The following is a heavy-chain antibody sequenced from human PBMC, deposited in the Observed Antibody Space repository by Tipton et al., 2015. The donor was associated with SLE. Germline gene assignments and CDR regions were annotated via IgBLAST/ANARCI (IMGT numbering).Heavy chain of an antibody. V-gene: IGHV3-23*01. CDR3: ARVHYDILRRGGFDY. CDR1: GFTFSSYA. Sequence: SLRLSCAASGFTFSSYAMSWVRQAPGKGLEWVSAISGSSTYYADSVKGRFTISRDNSKNTLYLQMNSLRAEDTAVYYCARVHYDILRRGGFDYWGQGTLVTVSS. D-gene: IGHD3-9*01. CDR2: ISGSST. J-gene: IGHJ4*02.